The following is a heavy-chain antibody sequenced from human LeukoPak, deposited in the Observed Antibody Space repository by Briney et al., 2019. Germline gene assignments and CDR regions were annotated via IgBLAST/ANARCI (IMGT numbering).Heavy chain of an antibody. D-gene: IGHD5-24*01. Sequence: PSETLSLTCAVYGGSFSGYYWSWIRQPPGKGLEWIGEINHSGSTNYNPSLKGRVTISVDTSKNQFSLKLSSVTAADTAVYYCAREWLQANDYWGQGTLVTVSS. CDR3: AREWLQANDY. CDR1: GGSFSGYY. CDR2: INHSGST. J-gene: IGHJ4*02. V-gene: IGHV4-34*01.